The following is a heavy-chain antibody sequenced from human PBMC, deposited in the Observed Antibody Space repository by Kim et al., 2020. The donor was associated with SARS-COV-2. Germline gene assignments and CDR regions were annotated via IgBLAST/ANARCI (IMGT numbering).Heavy chain of an antibody. Sequence: ASVKVSCKASGYTFTSYGISWVRQAPGQGLEWMGWISAYNGNTNYAQKLQGRVTMTTDTSTSTAYMELRSLRSDDTAVYYCARDEYYYDSSVPATATPAEYFQHWGQGTLVTVSS. CDR3: ARDEYYYDSSVPATATPAEYFQH. CDR1: GYTFTSYG. J-gene: IGHJ1*01. V-gene: IGHV1-18*01. CDR2: ISAYNGNT. D-gene: IGHD3-22*01.